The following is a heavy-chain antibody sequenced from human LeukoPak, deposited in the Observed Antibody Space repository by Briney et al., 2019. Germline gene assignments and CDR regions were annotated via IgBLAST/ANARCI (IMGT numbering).Heavy chain of an antibody. J-gene: IGHJ6*02. D-gene: IGHD1-1*01. CDR2: ISYDGSNE. Sequence: GGSLSLSCAVSGFIFSSHGMHWVRQAPGKGLEWVAVISYDGSNEYYADSVKGRFIISRDNSKNTLFLQMNSLRPEDTAVYYCASNSTMDVWGQ. CDR3: ASNSTMDV. V-gene: IGHV3-30*03. CDR1: GFIFSSHG.